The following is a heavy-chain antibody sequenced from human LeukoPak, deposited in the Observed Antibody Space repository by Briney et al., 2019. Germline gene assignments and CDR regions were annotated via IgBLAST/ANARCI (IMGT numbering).Heavy chain of an antibody. CDR1: GVTFNTFV. Sequence: GGSLRLSCAASGVTFNTFVMSWVRQAPGKGLEWVSGISGNGGTINYADSVKGRLTISRDNSKNTLSLQMNSLRAEDTAVYYCARGTLGSSYYGMDVWGQGTTVTVSS. CDR2: ISGNGGTI. CDR3: ARGTLGSSYYGMDV. D-gene: IGHD1-1*01. J-gene: IGHJ6*02. V-gene: IGHV3-23*01.